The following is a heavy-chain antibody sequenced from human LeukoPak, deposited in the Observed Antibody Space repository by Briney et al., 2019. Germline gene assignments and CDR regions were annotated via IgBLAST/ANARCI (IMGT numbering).Heavy chain of an antibody. CDR3: ARGGVVVPAAAKGFDP. Sequence: SETLSLTCVVYGESFSGYSWSWIRQPPGKGLEWIGEINQRRNTNYNPSLKSRVTISIDTSKNQFSLKLSSVTAADTAVYYCARGGVVVPAAAKGFDPWGQGTLVTVSS. J-gene: IGHJ5*02. CDR2: INQRRNT. V-gene: IGHV4-34*01. CDR1: GESFSGYS. D-gene: IGHD2-2*01.